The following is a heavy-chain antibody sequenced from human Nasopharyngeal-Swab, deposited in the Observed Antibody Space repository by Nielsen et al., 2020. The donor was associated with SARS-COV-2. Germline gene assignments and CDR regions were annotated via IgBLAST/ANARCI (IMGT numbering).Heavy chain of an antibody. CDR2: ISSSGSMI. CDR1: GFTFSDYY. Sequence: GGSPRLSCAASGFTFSDYYTSWIRQAPGKGLEWVSYISSSGSMIYYADSVKGRFTISRDNAKNSLYLQMNSLRAEDTAVYYCARGLTIFDWFDPWGQGTLVSVSS. V-gene: IGHV3-11*04. D-gene: IGHD3-3*01. J-gene: IGHJ5*02. CDR3: ARGLTIFDWFDP.